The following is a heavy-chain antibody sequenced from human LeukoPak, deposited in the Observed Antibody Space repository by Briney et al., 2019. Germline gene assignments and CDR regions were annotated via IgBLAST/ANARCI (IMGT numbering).Heavy chain of an antibody. CDR3: ARDRTVTTSDAFDI. V-gene: IGHV4-31*03. D-gene: IGHD4-17*01. J-gene: IGHJ3*02. CDR1: GGSISSGGYY. CDR2: IYYSGST. Sequence: SETLSLTCTVSGGSISSGGYYWSWIRQHPGKGLEWLGYIYYSGSTYYNPFLKSRVTISVDTSKNQFSLKLSSVTAADTAVYYCARDRTVTTSDAFDIWGQGTMVTVSS.